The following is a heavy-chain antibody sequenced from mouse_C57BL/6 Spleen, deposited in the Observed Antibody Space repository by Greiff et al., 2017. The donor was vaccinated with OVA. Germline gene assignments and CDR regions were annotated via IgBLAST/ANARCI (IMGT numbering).Heavy chain of an antibody. CDR3: ARDHPFYGSSPYYAMDY. J-gene: IGHJ4*01. CDR2: ISDGGSYT. D-gene: IGHD1-1*01. CDR1: GFTFSSYA. Sequence: EVMLVESGGGLVKPGGSLKLSCAASGFTFSSYAMSWVRQTPEKRLEWVATISDGGSYTYYPDNVKGRFTISRDNAKNNLYLQMSHLKSEDTAMYYCARDHPFYGSSPYYAMDYWGQGTSVTVSS. V-gene: IGHV5-4*01.